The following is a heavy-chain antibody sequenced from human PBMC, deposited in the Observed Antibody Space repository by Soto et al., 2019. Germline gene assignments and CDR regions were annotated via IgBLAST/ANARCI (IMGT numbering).Heavy chain of an antibody. J-gene: IGHJ5*02. Sequence: PGGSLRLSCAASGFTFSSYAMSWVRQAPGKGLEWVSAISGSGGSTYYADSVKGRFTISRDNSKNTLYLQMNSLRAEDTAVYYCARDQRYCSGGSCYSRSNWFDPWGQGTLVTVSS. V-gene: IGHV3-23*01. CDR3: ARDQRYCSGGSCYSRSNWFDP. CDR1: GFTFSSYA. CDR2: ISGSGGST. D-gene: IGHD2-15*01.